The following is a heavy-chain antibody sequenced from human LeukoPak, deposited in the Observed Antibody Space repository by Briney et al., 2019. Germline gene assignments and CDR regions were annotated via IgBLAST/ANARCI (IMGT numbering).Heavy chain of an antibody. J-gene: IGHJ4*02. D-gene: IGHD3-22*01. CDR1: GFTFSSYS. CDR2: IRYDGSNK. V-gene: IGHV3-30*02. CDR3: AKDGYYYDSSGYYEGY. Sequence: GGSLRLSCAASGFTFSSYSMNWVRQAPGKGLEWVAFIRYDGSNKYYADSVKGRFTISRDNSKNTLYLQMNSLRAEDTAVYYCAKDGYYYDSSGYYEGYWGQGTLVTVSS.